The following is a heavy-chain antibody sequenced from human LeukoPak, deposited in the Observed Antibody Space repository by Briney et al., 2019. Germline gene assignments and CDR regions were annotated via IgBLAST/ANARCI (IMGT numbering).Heavy chain of an antibody. CDR2: IYYSGST. J-gene: IGHJ5*02. D-gene: IGHD4-17*01. CDR3: ARVPVKAMRRWFDP. Sequence: SETLSLTCTVSGGSISSSSYYWGWIRQPPGKGLEWIGSIYYSGSTYYNPSLKSRVTISVDTSKNQFSLKLSSVTAADTAVYYCARVPVKAMRRWFDPWGQGTLVTVSS. CDR1: GGSISSSSYY. V-gene: IGHV4-39*01.